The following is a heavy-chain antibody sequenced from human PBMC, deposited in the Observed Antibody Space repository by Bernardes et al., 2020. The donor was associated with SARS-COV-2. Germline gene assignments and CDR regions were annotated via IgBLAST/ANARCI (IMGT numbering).Heavy chain of an antibody. CDR1: GYILTHYA. CDR3: ARGLGYCSDGLRPSGFINDC. Sequence: ASVKVSFKASGYILTHYALTWVRQAPGQGLEWMGWISAYNGKTSQSQNLQGRPSMTIDTSTSTAYMELRSLRSDDTAVYYCARGLGYCSDGLRPSGFINDCWGLGTQITVSS. CDR2: ISAYNGKT. J-gene: IGHJ4*02. D-gene: IGHD2-15*01. V-gene: IGHV1-18*01.